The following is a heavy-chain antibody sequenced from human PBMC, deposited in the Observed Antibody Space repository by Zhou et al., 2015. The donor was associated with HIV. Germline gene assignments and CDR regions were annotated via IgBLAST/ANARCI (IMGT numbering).Heavy chain of an antibody. CDR2: IWYDGSNK. V-gene: IGHV3-33*01. CDR3: ARGRYCTNGVCYTDFDY. CDR1: GFTFSSYG. Sequence: QVQLVESGGGVVQPGRSLRLSCAASGFTFSSYGMHWVRQAPGKGLEWVAVIWYDGSNKYYADSVKGRFTISRDNSKNTLYLQMNSLRAEDTAVYYCARGRYCTNGVCYTDFDYWGQGTLVTVSS. D-gene: IGHD2-8*01. J-gene: IGHJ4*02.